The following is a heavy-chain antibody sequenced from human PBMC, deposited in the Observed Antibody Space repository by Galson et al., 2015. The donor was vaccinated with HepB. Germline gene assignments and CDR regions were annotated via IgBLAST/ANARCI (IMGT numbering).Heavy chain of an antibody. CDR3: ARLWFGEAGLDY. CDR2: IDPGDSHT. CDR1: GYSFTTYW. J-gene: IGHJ4*02. D-gene: IGHD3-10*01. Sequence: QSGAEVKKPGESLIISCTVSGYSFTTYWIGWVRQMPGRGLEWVGRIDPGDSHTTYSPSFQGRVTFSVERSISTTYLLWTSLKASDTAIYYCARLWFGEAGLDYWSQGTLVTVSS. V-gene: IGHV5-10-1*01.